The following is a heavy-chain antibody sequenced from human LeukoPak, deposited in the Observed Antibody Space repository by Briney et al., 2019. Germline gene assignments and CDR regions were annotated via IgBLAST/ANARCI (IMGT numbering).Heavy chain of an antibody. CDR1: GGTFSSYA. Sequence: ASVKVSCKASGGTFSSYAISWVRQATGQGLEWMGWMNPNSGNTGYAQKFQGRVTMTRNTSISTAYMELSSLRSEDTAVYYCAREARGYCSSTSCYSRNAFDIWGQGTMVTVSS. CDR2: MNPNSGNT. J-gene: IGHJ3*02. D-gene: IGHD2-2*02. V-gene: IGHV1-8*02. CDR3: AREARGYCSSTSCYSRNAFDI.